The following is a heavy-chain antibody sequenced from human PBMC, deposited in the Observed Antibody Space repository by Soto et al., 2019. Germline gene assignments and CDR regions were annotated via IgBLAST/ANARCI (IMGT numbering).Heavy chain of an antibody. CDR2: TYYRSKWYN. Sequence: KQSQTLSLTCAISGDSVSSNSAAWNWIRQSPSRGLEWLGRTYYRSKWYNDYAVSVKSRITINPDTSKNQFSLQLNSVTPEDTAVYYCARDHQWLVRDYYYGMDVWGQGTTVTVSS. V-gene: IGHV6-1*01. CDR1: GDSVSSNSAA. D-gene: IGHD6-19*01. J-gene: IGHJ6*02. CDR3: ARDHQWLVRDYYYGMDV.